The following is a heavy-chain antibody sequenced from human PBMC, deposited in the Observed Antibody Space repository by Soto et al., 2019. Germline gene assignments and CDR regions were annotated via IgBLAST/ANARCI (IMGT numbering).Heavy chain of an antibody. CDR2: IYYSGST. V-gene: IGHV4-59*08. CDR1: GGSISSYY. D-gene: IGHD3-3*01. Sequence: SQTLSLTCTVSGGSISSYYWSWIRQPPGKGLEWIGYIYYSGSTNYNPSLKSRVTISVDTSKNQFSLKLSSVTAADTAVYYCARGGYYDFWSGYYSGDDYYYMDVWGKGTTVTVSS. J-gene: IGHJ6*03. CDR3: ARGGYYDFWSGYYSGDDYYYMDV.